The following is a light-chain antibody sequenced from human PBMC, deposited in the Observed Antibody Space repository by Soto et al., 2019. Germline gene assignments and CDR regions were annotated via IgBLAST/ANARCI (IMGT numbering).Light chain of an antibody. CDR2: EVI. V-gene: IGLV2-8*01. CDR1: GSDVGAYNY. Sequence: QSALTQSPSASGIRGQSVTISCSGTGSDVGAYNYLSWYQHHPGKAPKLIIYEVIKRPSGVPDRFSGSKSGTTASLTVSVLPTEDEAVYYCGSFVGGTTLIFGGGTKVTVL. CDR3: GSFVGGTTLI. J-gene: IGLJ2*01.